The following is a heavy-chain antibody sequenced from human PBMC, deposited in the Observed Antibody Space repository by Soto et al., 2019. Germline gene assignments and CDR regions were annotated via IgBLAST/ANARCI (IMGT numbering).Heavy chain of an antibody. CDR3: ARIPYYDILTGYYSSAFDI. CDR1: GFSLITSGMC. J-gene: IGHJ3*02. CDR2: SDWDDDK. Sequence: SGPTLVNPTQTLTLTCTFSGFSLITSGMCVSWIRQPPGKALEWLALSDWDDDKYYSTSLKTRLTISKDTSKNQVVLTMTNMDPVDTATYYCARIPYYDILTGYYSSAFDIWGQGTMVTVSS. D-gene: IGHD3-9*01. V-gene: IGHV2-70*01.